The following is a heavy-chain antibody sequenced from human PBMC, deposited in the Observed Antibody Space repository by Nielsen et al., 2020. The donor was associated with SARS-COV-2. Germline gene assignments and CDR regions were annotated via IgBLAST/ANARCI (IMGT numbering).Heavy chain of an antibody. Sequence: GESLKISCAASGFTVSSNYMSWVRQAPGKGLEWVSVIYSGGSTYCADSLKGRVTISRDNSNNTLYLQMNSLRAEDTAVYYCARDSYTGGSCFDYWGQGTLVTDSS. V-gene: IGHV3-53*05. J-gene: IGHJ4*02. D-gene: IGHD2-15*01. CDR2: IYSGGST. CDR3: ARDSYTGGSCFDY. CDR1: GFTVSSNY.